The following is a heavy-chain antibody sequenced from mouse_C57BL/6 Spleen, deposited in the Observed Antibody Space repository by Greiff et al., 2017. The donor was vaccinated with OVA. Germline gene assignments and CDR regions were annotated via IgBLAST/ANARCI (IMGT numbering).Heavy chain of an antibody. CDR3: ARDRVYYGYDGFAY. CDR1: GYSITSGYY. V-gene: IGHV3-6*01. Sequence: EVKLMESGPGLVKPSQSLSLTCSVPGYSITSGYYWNWIRQLPGNKLEWMGYISYDGSNNYNPSLKNRISITRDTSKNQFFLKLNTVTTEDTATYYWARDRVYYGYDGFAYWGQGTLVTVSA. J-gene: IGHJ3*01. D-gene: IGHD2-2*01. CDR2: ISYDGSN.